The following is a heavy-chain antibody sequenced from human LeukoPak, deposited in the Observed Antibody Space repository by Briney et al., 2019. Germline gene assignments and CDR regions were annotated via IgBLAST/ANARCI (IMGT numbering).Heavy chain of an antibody. CDR1: GGSISSSSYY. CDR2: IYYSGST. Sequence: SETLSLTCTVSGGSISSSSYYWGWIRQPPGKGLEWIGSIYYSGSTYYNPSLKSRVTISVDTSKNQFSLKLSSVTAADTAVYYCARTRAGCSGGSCYSNYYYYMDVWGKGTTVTVSS. V-gene: IGHV4-39*01. J-gene: IGHJ6*03. CDR3: ARTRAGCSGGSCYSNYYYYMDV. D-gene: IGHD2-15*01.